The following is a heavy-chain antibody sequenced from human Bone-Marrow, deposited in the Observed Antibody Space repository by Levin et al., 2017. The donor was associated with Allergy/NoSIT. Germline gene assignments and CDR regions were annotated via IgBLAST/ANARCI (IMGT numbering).Heavy chain of an antibody. CDR2: VSGDGRNK. Sequence: GESLKISCTTSGFTFNNYAMSWVRQGPGKGLEWVSAVSGDGRNKYYSESVRGRFTISRDNSRNTLQLQMSSLRADDTAVYYCANAWSYCGKDCYSYDFDYWGQGVLVTVSS. V-gene: IGHV3-23*01. D-gene: IGHD2-21*02. CDR3: ANAWSYCGKDCYSYDFDY. CDR1: GFTFNNYA. J-gene: IGHJ4*02.